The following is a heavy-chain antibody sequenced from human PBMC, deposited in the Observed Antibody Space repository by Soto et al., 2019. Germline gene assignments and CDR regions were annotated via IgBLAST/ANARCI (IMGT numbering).Heavy chain of an antibody. D-gene: IGHD3-22*01. CDR3: TRGKWFPRGYGMDV. CDR2: IYLGGSA. CDR1: GDSVTSDY. J-gene: IGHJ6*02. Sequence: QVQLQESGPGLVKPSETLSLTCTVSGDSVTSDYWSWIRQPPGKRLEYLGFIYLGGSANYNPSLESRVTISPDKSKNQLSLRLTSVTAADTAVYYCTRGKWFPRGYGMDVWGRGTTVTVS. V-gene: IGHV4-59*02.